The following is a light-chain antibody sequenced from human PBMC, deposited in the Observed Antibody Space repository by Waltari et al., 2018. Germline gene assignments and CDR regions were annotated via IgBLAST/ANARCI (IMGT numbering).Light chain of an antibody. V-gene: IGKV1-39*01. J-gene: IGKJ1*01. CDR1: QSISSN. Sequence: DIQMTQSPPSLSASAGDRVTITCRASQSISSNLNWYQQKPGIAPKLLIYAASSLQSGVPSRFSGSGSGRDFTLIISSLQPEDFATYSCQQSYSHTRTFGQGTKVEIK. CDR3: QQSYSHTRT. CDR2: AAS.